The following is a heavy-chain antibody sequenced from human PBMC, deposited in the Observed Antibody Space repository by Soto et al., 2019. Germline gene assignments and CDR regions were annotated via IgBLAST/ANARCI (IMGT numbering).Heavy chain of an antibody. CDR3: ARLRASSWYMGGYLDY. D-gene: IGHD6-13*01. CDR2: IVIGSDYT. V-gene: IGHV3-11*06. CDR1: GFTLSGYY. J-gene: IGHJ4*02. Sequence: QVQLVESGGGLVKPGGSLRLSCAASGFTLSGYYMSWIRQAPGKGLEWVSYIVIGSDYTNYADSVKGRFTISRDNAKNSLYLEMNSLRVEDTAVYYCARLRASSWYMGGYLDYWGLGTLVTVSS.